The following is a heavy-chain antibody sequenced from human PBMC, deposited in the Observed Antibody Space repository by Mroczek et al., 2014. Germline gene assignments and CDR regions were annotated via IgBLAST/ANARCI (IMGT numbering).Heavy chain of an antibody. D-gene: IGHD5-18*01. Sequence: QVQLQESGPGLVKPSQTLSLTCTVSGGSISSGSYYWSWIRQPAGKGLEWIGRIYTSGSTNYNPSLKSRVTISVDTSKNQFSLKLSSVTAADTAVYYCARAYSYGLKLYYYGMDVWGQGTTVTVSS. CDR1: GGSISSGSYY. J-gene: IGHJ6*02. CDR3: ARAYSYGLKLYYYGMDV. CDR2: IYTSGST. V-gene: IGHV4-61*02.